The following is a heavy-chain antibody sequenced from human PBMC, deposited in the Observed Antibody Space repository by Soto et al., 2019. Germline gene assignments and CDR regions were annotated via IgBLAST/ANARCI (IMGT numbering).Heavy chain of an antibody. D-gene: IGHD6-19*01. V-gene: IGHV3-64*04. CDR1: GFTFRTYT. CDR3: ARDPLSIAVAGTS. CDR2: INSNGGST. Sequence: GGSLRLSCSASGFTFRTYTMHWVRQAPGKGLEYVSTINSNGGSTYYADSVKARFTISRDNSKNTLYFHMNSLRAEDTAVYYCARDPLSIAVAGTSWGQGTLVTVSS. J-gene: IGHJ5*02.